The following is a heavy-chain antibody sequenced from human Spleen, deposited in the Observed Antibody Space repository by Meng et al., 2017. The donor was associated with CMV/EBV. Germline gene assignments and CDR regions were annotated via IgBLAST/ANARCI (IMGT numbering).Heavy chain of an antibody. V-gene: IGHV3-33*01. CDR2: IWYDGTRK. D-gene: IGHD3/OR15-3a*01. CDR1: RFTFRSYG. J-gene: IGHJ4*02. Sequence: GESLKISCAASRFTFRSYGMHWVRQAPGKGLEWVAVIWYDGTRKYYADSVKGRFTISRDNSKNTLYLQMNSLRAEDTAVYYCAREWTSFDYWGQGTLVTVSS. CDR3: AREWTSFDY.